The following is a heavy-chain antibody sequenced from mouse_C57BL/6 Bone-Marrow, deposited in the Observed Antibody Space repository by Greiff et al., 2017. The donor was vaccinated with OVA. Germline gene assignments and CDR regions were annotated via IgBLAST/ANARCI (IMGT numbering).Heavy chain of an antibody. V-gene: IGHV1-4*01. CDR1: GYTFTSYT. Sequence: QVQLQQSGAELARPGASVKMSCKASGYTFTSYTMHWVKQRPGQGLEWIGYINPSSGYTKYNQKFKDKATLTADKSSSTAYMQLSSLTSEDSAVYYCASFTTVVFDYWGQGTTLTVSS. CDR2: INPSSGYT. D-gene: IGHD1-1*01. J-gene: IGHJ2*01. CDR3: ASFTTVVFDY.